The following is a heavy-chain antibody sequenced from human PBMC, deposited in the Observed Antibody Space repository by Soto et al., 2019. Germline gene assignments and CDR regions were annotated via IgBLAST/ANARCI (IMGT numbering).Heavy chain of an antibody. Sequence: SVKVSCKASGGTFSSYAISWVRQAPGQGLEWMGGIIPIFGTANYAQKFQGRVTITADKSTSTAYMELSSLRSDDTAVYYCARGRASGSYYLLDYWGQGTLVTVSS. CDR2: IIPIFGTA. CDR1: GGTFSSYA. V-gene: IGHV1-69*06. J-gene: IGHJ4*02. D-gene: IGHD3-10*01. CDR3: ARGRASGSYYLLDY.